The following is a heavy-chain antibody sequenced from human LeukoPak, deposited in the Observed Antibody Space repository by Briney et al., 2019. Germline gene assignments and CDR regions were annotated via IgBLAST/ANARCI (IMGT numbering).Heavy chain of an antibody. J-gene: IGHJ4*02. Sequence: PGGSLRLSCAASGFTFSSYWMHWVRQAPGKGLVWVSRINSDGSSTGYADSVKGRFAISRDNSKNTLYLQMNSLRAEDTAVYYCAKDHVYDSSGHYYMFGSWGQGTLVTVSS. V-gene: IGHV3-74*01. CDR3: AKDHVYDSSGHYYMFGS. CDR1: GFTFSSYW. D-gene: IGHD3-22*01. CDR2: INSDGSST.